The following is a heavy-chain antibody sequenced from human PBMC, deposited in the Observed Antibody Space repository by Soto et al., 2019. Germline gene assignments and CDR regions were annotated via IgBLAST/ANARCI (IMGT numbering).Heavy chain of an antibody. CDR1: GFTFSSYW. Sequence: GGSLRLSCAASGFTFSSYWMHWVRQAPGKGLVWVSRINSDGSSTSYADSVKGRFTISRDNAKNTLYLQMNSLRAEDTAVYYCARETIVVVTAGYFYYYGMDVWGQGTTVTVSS. CDR2: INSDGSST. V-gene: IGHV3-74*01. CDR3: ARETIVVVTAGYFYYYGMDV. J-gene: IGHJ6*02. D-gene: IGHD2-21*02.